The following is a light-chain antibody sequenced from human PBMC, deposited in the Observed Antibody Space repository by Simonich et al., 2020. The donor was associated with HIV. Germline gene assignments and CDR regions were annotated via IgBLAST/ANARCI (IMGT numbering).Light chain of an antibody. CDR2: GAS. CDR1: HSISSN. Sequence: EIVMTQSPATLSVSPGEKATLSCRASHSISSNLAWYQQKPGQPPRLLIYGASIRATGIPDRFSGSGSGTDFTLTISRLEPEDCAVYYCQQYGSSRTFGQGTKVEIK. V-gene: IGKV3-20*01. CDR3: QQYGSSRT. J-gene: IGKJ1*01.